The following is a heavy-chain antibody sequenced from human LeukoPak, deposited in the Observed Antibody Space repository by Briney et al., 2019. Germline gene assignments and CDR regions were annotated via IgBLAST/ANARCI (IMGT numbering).Heavy chain of an antibody. V-gene: IGHV3-7*04. CDR1: GFSFTTYW. J-gene: IGHJ4*02. Sequence: GGSLRLSCTASGFSFTTYWLSWVRQAPGKGLEWVANIRQDAGEQQYADSLRGRFTISRDNAKNSVYLQMNSLRAEDTALYFCARGHVGGFFDYWGRGTQVTVSS. CDR3: ARGHVGGFFDY. D-gene: IGHD6-25*01. CDR2: IRQDAGEQ.